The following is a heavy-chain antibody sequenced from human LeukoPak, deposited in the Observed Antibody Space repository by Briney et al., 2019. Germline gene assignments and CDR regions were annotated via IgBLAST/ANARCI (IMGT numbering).Heavy chain of an antibody. V-gene: IGHV1-8*01. CDR1: GYTFTSYD. CDR2: MNPNSGNT. Sequence: ASVKVSCKASGYTFTSYDNNWVRQATGQGLEWMGWMNPNSGNTGYAQKFQGRVTMTRNTSISTAYMELSSLRSEDTAVYYCARGMEGAHYYYYYGMDVWGQGTTVTVSS. J-gene: IGHJ6*02. D-gene: IGHD1-1*01. CDR3: ARGMEGAHYYYYYGMDV.